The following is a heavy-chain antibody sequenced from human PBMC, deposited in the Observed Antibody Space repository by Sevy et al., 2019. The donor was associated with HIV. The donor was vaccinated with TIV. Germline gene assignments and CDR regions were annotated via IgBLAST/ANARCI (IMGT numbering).Heavy chain of an antibody. CDR3: AKEWPGYGDYPYFQH. V-gene: IGHV3-23*01. Sequence: GGSLRLSCAASGFTFSSYAMSWVRQAPGKGLEWVSAISGSGGSEYYADSVKGRLTISRDNSKNTLYLQMNSLRAEDTDVYYCAKEWPGYGDYPYFQHWGQGTLVTVSS. J-gene: IGHJ1*01. CDR2: ISGSGGSE. D-gene: IGHD4-17*01. CDR1: GFTFSSYA.